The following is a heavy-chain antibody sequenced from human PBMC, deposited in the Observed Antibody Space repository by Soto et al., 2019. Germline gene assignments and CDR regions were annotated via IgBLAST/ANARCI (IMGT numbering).Heavy chain of an antibody. CDR3: AKALGGGWIPDYFDH. D-gene: IGHD3-16*01. CDR1: GFTFSSYG. J-gene: IGHJ4*02. Sequence: QVQLEESGGGVVQPGRSLRLSCAASGFTFSSYGMHWVRQAPGKGLEWVAVISYAGTSTDFADSVKGRFTISRDNSKNALFLEMNSLRAEDTAVYSCAKALGGGWIPDYFDHWGQGTLVTVSS. V-gene: IGHV3-30*18. CDR2: ISYAGTST.